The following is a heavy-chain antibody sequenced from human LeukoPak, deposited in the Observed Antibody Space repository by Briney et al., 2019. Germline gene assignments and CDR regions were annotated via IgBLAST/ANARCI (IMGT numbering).Heavy chain of an antibody. Sequence: GGSLRLSCAASGFTFSSSGMHWVRQAPGKGLEWVAIIRFDGSTEYYADSVKGRFTISKDNSKNTLHLQMNSLRDEDTAIYYCARDEGYGNYVTHYWGQGTLVTVSS. CDR3: ARDEGYGNYVTHY. CDR1: GFTFSSSG. CDR2: IRFDGSTE. D-gene: IGHD4-11*01. J-gene: IGHJ4*02. V-gene: IGHV3-33*01.